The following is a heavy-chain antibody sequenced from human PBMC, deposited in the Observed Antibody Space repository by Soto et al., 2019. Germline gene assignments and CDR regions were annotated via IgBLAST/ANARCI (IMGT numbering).Heavy chain of an antibody. CDR3: AKDTYYHDSSGYYVFDC. CDR1: GFTFNSYG. D-gene: IGHD3-22*01. J-gene: IGHJ4*02. Sequence: GGSLRLSCAASGFTFNSYGIHWVRQAPGKGLEWVAGVSYDGSKEYYTESVRGRFTISRDNSRNTLDLQMNSLRAEDTAVYYCAKDTYYHDSSGYYVFDCWGQGTLVTVS. CDR2: VSYDGSKE. V-gene: IGHV3-30*18.